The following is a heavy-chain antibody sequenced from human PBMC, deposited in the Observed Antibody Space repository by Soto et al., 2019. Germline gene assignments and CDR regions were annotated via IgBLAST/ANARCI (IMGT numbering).Heavy chain of an antibody. CDR3: AGSYVHNWFDP. V-gene: IGHV3-30*03. J-gene: IGHJ5*02. Sequence: GGSLRLSCAASGFSFNKYGIHWVRQAPGKGLEWVTLISFDGNYKSYANSVKGRFTISRDNSKNTVYLQMDSLRPDDTAVYYCAGSYVHNWFDPWGQGTLVTVSS. CDR1: GFSFNKYG. D-gene: IGHD3-16*01. CDR2: ISFDGNYK.